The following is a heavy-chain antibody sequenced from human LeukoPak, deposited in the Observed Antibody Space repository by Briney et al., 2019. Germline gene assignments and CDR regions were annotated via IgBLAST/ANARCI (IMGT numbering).Heavy chain of an antibody. D-gene: IGHD3-16*01. J-gene: IGHJ5*02. V-gene: IGHV1-2*02. CDR3: TRDVTGDYWFDP. CDR2: INPRSGGR. Sequence: GASVKVSCKTSGYTFTAYYLHWVRQAPGQGLAWMGWINPRSGGRDYAQKFQGRVTMTRDTSISTAYMELSRLTSDDTAVYYCTRDVTGDYWFDPWGQGTLVTVSS. CDR1: GYTFTAYY.